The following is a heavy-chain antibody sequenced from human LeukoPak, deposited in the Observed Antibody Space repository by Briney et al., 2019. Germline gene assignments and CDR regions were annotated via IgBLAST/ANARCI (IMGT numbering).Heavy chain of an antibody. Sequence: SETLSLTCTVSGDSFTSVTDYWAWIRQPPGKGLEWIASGDYSGGTYYNPSLESRVAISADMSKNQISLKLTSVTGADTAVYYCAGERGEEYSSGWYKTNYFYNWGQGIRATVSS. CDR2: GDYSGGT. CDR3: AGERGEEYSSGWYKTNYFYN. D-gene: IGHD6-19*01. V-gene: IGHV4-39*07. CDR1: GDSFTSVTDY. J-gene: IGHJ4*02.